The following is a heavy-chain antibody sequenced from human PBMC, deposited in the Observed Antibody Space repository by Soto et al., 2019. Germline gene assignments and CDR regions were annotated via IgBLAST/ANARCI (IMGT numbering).Heavy chain of an antibody. CDR3: SDLGTWFAP. Sequence: EEQLAESGGGLVQPGGSLRLSCAGSGSSFNDHYIDWVRQAPGKGLEWIGQIRNKDRGYTTEYAASVRGRSTSPRDDSSTSLYLHMPSLKTEDTAVYYCSDLGTWFAPWRQGTLVTVSS. CDR2: IRNKDRGYTT. V-gene: IGHV3-72*01. J-gene: IGHJ5*02. CDR1: GSSFNDHY.